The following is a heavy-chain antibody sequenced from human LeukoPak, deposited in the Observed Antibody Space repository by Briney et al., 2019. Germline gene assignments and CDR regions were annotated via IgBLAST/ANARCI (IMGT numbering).Heavy chain of an antibody. CDR1: GFPFSSYA. Sequence: GGSLRFSCAASGFPFSSYAMSWVRQAPGKGLEWVSAISGSGGSTYYADSVKGRFTISRDNSKNTLYLQMNSLRAEDTAVYYCAKSFGGTTVTTGYWGQGTLVTVSS. CDR2: ISGSGGST. J-gene: IGHJ4*02. D-gene: IGHD4-17*01. V-gene: IGHV3-23*01. CDR3: AKSFGGTTVTTGY.